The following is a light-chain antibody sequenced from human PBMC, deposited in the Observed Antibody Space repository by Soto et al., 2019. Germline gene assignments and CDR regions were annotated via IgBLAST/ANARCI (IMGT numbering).Light chain of an antibody. V-gene: IGKV1D-16*01. CDR2: AAS. J-gene: IGKJ4*01. CDR1: QGISTW. CDR3: QQYSAYPPT. Sequence: DIQMTQSPSSLSASVGDRVTITWRASQGISTWLAWYQQRPEEAPKSLIYAASSLQSGVPSRFSGSGSGTDFTLSISSVQPEDFATYYCQQYSAYPPTFGGGTKVDIK.